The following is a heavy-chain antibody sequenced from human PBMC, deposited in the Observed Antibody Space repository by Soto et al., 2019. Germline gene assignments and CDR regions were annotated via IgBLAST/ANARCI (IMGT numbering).Heavy chain of an antibody. CDR2: ISQDGSRR. CDR3: AKAHYTLGPHAMDI. D-gene: IGHD3-16*01. Sequence: QVQLEESGGGVVQSGRSLRLSCFTSGFTFSFYGMHWVRQAPGKGLEWIAFISQDGSRRDYADSLKGRFTISRDNSKFTVYLQIDGLRVEDTAVYYCAKAHYTLGPHAMDIWGRGTTVAVS. J-gene: IGHJ6*02. CDR1: GFTFSFYG. V-gene: IGHV3-30*18.